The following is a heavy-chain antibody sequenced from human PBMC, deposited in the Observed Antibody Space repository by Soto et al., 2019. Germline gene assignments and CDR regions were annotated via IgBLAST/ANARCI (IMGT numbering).Heavy chain of an antibody. D-gene: IGHD5-12*01. V-gene: IGHV1-69*13. CDR1: GGTFSSYA. Sequence: ASVKVSCKASGGTFSSYAISWVRQAPGQGLEWMGGIIPIFGTANYAQKFQGRVTITADESTSTAYMELSSLRSEDTAVCYCARDRGIMATIGGYYGMDVWGQGTTVTVSS. CDR3: ARDRGIMATIGGYYGMDV. J-gene: IGHJ6*02. CDR2: IIPIFGTA.